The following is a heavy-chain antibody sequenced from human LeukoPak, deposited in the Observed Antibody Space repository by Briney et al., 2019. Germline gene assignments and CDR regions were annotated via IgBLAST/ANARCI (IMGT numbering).Heavy chain of an antibody. D-gene: IGHD3-3*01. V-gene: IGHV1-2*02. CDR1: GYTFTGYY. J-gene: IGHJ5*02. CDR3: ARGGVFGVVISSAWFGP. CDR2: INPNSGGT. Sequence: GASVKVSCKASGYTFTGYYMHWVRQAPGQGLEWMGWINPNSGGTNYAQKFQGRVTMTRDTSISTAYMELSRLRSDDTAVYYCARGGVFGVVISSAWFGPWGQGTLVTVSS.